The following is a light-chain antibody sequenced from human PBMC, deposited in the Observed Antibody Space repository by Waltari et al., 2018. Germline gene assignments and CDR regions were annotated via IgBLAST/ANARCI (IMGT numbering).Light chain of an antibody. V-gene: IGKV3-11*01. Sequence: EVVLTQSPATLSLSPRERATLSCRASQSVSYYLAWYQQKPGQAPRLLIYDASNRATGIPARFSGSGSGTDFTLTISSLEPEDFAVYYCQQRTNWPLTFGGGTKVEI. CDR1: QSVSYY. CDR2: DAS. CDR3: QQRTNWPLT. J-gene: IGKJ4*01.